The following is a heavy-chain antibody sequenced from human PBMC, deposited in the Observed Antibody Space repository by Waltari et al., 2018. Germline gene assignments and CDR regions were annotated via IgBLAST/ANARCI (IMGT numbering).Heavy chain of an antibody. CDR1: GCGVRGYW. CDR3: AFSRGWSSPFGAYDS. J-gene: IGHJ3*02. Sequence: EVQLVESGGDLVQPGGSLRLSGEASGCGVRGYWMHWVRQVPGKGLFWVSHINTDGSDANYAASVKGRFTISRDNAKNSLYLEMSSLRVEDTAVYYCAFSRGWSSPFGAYDSWGQGTRVIVSS. V-gene: IGHV3-74*01. D-gene: IGHD6-19*01. CDR2: INTDGSDA.